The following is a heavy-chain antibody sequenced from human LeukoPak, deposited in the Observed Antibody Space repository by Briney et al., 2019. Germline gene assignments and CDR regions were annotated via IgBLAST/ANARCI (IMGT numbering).Heavy chain of an antibody. CDR2: INPSGTT. Sequence: ASVKVSCKASGGTSSSYAISWVRQAPGQGLEWMGIINPSGTTTYAQKFQGRVTMTRDTSTSTVYMELSSLRSEDTAVYYCARGLPATFDFWGQGTLVTVSS. V-gene: IGHV1-46*03. D-gene: IGHD2-2*01. CDR3: ARGLPATFDF. CDR1: GGTSSSYA. J-gene: IGHJ4*02.